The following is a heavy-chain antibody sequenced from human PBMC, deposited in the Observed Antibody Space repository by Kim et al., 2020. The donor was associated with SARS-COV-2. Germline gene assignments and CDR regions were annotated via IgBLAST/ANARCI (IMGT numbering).Heavy chain of an antibody. Sequence: DTRYSPSFQGQVTISADKSISTAYLQWSSLKASDTAMYYCARLFSTVFDYWGQGTLVTVSS. CDR3: ARLFSTVFDY. V-gene: IGHV5-51*01. J-gene: IGHJ4*02. CDR2: DT.